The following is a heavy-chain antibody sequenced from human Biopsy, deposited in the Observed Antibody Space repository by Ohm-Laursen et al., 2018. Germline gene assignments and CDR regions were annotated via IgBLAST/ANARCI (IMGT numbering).Heavy chain of an antibody. D-gene: IGHD6-19*01. CDR2: IYSGGNT. Sequence: SDTLSLTCTVSGDSLSSGPDNWSWIRQPPGQGLEYIGFIYSGGNTNYNPSLQNRVTMSVDTSTNQFSLKLSSVIAADTAVYYCARGRRTSGWPYFANWGQGTLVIVSS. CDR3: ARGRRTSGWPYFAN. J-gene: IGHJ4*02. CDR1: GDSLSSGPDN. V-gene: IGHV4-61*01.